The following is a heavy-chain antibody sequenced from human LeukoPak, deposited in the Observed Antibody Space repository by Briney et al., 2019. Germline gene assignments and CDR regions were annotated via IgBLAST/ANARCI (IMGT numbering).Heavy chain of an antibody. D-gene: IGHD3-10*01. Sequence: PSETLSPACSVSGASVSRGSDYWSWIRQPPGKGLEWIGYIYYTGNTNHNPSLKSRVTIAGDTSKNQFSLKLSSVTAADTAVYYCARGLWFGELLSPPLDFWGQGTTVTVSS. V-gene: IGHV4-61*01. CDR3: ARGLWFGELLSPPLDF. CDR1: GASVSRGSDY. J-gene: IGHJ6*02. CDR2: IYYTGNT.